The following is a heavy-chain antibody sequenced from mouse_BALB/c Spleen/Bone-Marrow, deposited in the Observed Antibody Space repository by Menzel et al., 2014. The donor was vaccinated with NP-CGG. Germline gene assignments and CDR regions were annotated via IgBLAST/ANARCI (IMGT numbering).Heavy chain of an antibody. CDR3: ARVYGWYFDV. J-gene: IGHJ1*01. CDR2: INNNGGST. Sequence: EVMLVGSGGGLVQPGGSLKLSCVASGFTFSSYGMSWVRQTPDKRLELVATINNNGGSTYYPDSVKGQFTISRDNAKNTLYLQMSSLKSEDTAMYYCARVYGWYFDVWGAGTTVTVSS. D-gene: IGHD1-1*01. CDR1: GFTFSSYG. V-gene: IGHV5-6-3*01.